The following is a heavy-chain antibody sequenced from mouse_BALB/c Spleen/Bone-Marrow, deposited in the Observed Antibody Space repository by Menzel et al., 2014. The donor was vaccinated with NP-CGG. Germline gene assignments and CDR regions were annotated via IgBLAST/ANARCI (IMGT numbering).Heavy chain of an antibody. CDR2: ISSGSYT. Sequence: DVKLVESGGGLVKPGGSLKLSCAASGFTFSSYAMSWVRQSPEKRLEWVAEISSGSYTYYPDTVTGRFTISRDNAKNTLYLQMSSLKSEDTAMYYCTRDPFYYGSSYAMDYWGQGTSVTVSS. CDR1: GFTFSSYA. J-gene: IGHJ4*01. CDR3: TRDPFYYGSSYAMDY. V-gene: IGHV5-9-4*01. D-gene: IGHD1-1*01.